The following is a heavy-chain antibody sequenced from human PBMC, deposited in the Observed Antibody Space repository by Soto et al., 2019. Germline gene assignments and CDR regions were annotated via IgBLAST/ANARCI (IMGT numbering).Heavy chain of an antibody. CDR1: GLTFSSYS. J-gene: IGHJ4*02. CDR2: ISSTSSTI. V-gene: IGHV3-48*01. CDR3: SSTIGSSLRWSYRNYPFDY. D-gene: IGHD4-4*01. Sequence: HPGGTLRLSCAASGLTFSSYSMNWVRQAPGKGLAWVSYISSTSSTIYYADSVKGRCSISRDDDKNSLYLPMKSLTAEDTAVYFYSSTIGSSLRWSYRNYPFDYWGQGTLVTVSS.